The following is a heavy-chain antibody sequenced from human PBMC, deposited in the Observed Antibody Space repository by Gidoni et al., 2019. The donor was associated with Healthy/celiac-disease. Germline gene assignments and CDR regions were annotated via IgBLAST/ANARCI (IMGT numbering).Heavy chain of an antibody. V-gene: IGHV3-33*01. CDR2: IWYDGSNK. CDR1: GFTFSSYG. D-gene: IGHD3-10*01. Sequence: QVQLVESGGGVVQPGRSLRLSCAASGFTFSSYGMHWVRQAPGKGLEWVAVIWYDGSNKYYADSVKGRFTISRDNSKNTLYLQMNSLRAEDTAVYYCARVIGGFGELFNGMDVWGQGTTVTVSS. CDR3: ARVIGGFGELFNGMDV. J-gene: IGHJ6*02.